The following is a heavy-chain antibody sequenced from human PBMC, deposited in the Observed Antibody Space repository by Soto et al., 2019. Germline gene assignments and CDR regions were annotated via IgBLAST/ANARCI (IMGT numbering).Heavy chain of an antibody. CDR2: TYQSGSA. Sequence: SETLSLTCTVSGGSISSGGYSWTWIRQSPGKGLEWIGYTYQSGSAYYNPSLKSRVTISVDRSKNQFSLNLTSVTVADTAVYYCARDYYGMDVWGQGTTVTVSS. CDR1: GGSISSGGYS. V-gene: IGHV4-30-2*06. CDR3: ARDYYGMDV. J-gene: IGHJ6*02.